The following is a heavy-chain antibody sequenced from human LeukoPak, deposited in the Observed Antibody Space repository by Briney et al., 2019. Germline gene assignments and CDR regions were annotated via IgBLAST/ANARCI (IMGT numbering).Heavy chain of an antibody. CDR2: INPDGSEK. V-gene: IGHV3-7*01. CDR1: GFTFSSDW. Sequence: GGSLRLSCAVSGFTFSSDWMIWVRQAPGKGLEWVAHINPDGSEKNYVDSVRGRFTISRDNAKNSLDLQMNSLRVEDTAVYYCARDAAYGYDRFDYWGQGTQVTVSS. CDR3: ARDAAYGYDRFDY. D-gene: IGHD5-18*01. J-gene: IGHJ4*02.